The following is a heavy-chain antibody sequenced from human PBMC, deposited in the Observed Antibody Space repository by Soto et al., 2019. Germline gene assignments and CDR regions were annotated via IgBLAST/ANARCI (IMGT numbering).Heavy chain of an antibody. J-gene: IGHJ5*02. V-gene: IGHV3-23*01. CDR1: GFTLSSYF. CDR3: AKDLEKWLVQLGGLDT. CDR2: ISNSGGST. D-gene: IGHD1-1*01. Sequence: PGGSLRLSCVASGFTLSSYFMTWVRQAPGKGLEWVSAISNSGGSTYYADSVKGRFTISRDNSHNTLYLQMNNLRAEDTARYYCAKDLEKWLVQLGGLDTWGQGAQVTVS.